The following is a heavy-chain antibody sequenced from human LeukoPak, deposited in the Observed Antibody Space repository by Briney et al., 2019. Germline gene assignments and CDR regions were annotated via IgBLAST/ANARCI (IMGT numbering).Heavy chain of an antibody. CDR3: ARVDQEWLENNWFDP. CDR1: GYTFTSYG. J-gene: IGHJ5*02. Sequence: GASVKVSCKASGYTFTSYGISWVRQAPGQGLEWMGWISAYNGNTNYAQKLQGRVTMTTDTSTSTAYMELRSLRSDDTAVYYCARVDQEWLENNWFDPWGQGTLVTVSS. V-gene: IGHV1-18*01. CDR2: ISAYNGNT. D-gene: IGHD6-19*01.